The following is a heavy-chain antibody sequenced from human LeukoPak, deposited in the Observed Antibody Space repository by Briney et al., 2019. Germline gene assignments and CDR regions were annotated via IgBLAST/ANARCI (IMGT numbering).Heavy chain of an antibody. V-gene: IGHV3-21*01. CDR1: GFTFSSYS. Sequence: PGGSLRLSCAASGFTFSSYSMNWVRQAPGKGLEWVSCISSSSGSYIYYADSVKGRSTISRDNAKNSLYLQMNSLRAEDTAVYYCARDRSSSRDLDYWGQGTLVTVSS. CDR2: ISSSSGSYI. J-gene: IGHJ4*02. D-gene: IGHD6-13*01. CDR3: ARDRSSSRDLDY.